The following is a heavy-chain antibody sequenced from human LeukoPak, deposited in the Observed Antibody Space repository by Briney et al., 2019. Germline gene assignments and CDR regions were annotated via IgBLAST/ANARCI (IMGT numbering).Heavy chain of an antibody. CDR2: TSSSDAGT. CDR3: AKDLYYDYRLEY. D-gene: IGHD3-3*01. V-gene: IGHV3-23*01. J-gene: IGHJ4*02. CDR1: GFTLSSYA. Sequence: GGSLRLSCAASGFTLSSYAMSWVRQAPGKGLEWVSATSSSDAGTYYADSVRGRFTISRDNSKNTLYLVMNSLRPEDTAVYYCAKDLYYDYRLEYWGQGTLVTVSS.